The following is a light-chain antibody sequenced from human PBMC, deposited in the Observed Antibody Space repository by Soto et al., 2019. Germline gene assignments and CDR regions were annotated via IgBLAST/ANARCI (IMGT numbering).Light chain of an antibody. J-gene: IGLJ1*01. V-gene: IGLV2-8*01. CDR2: EVS. Sequence: QSALTQPPSASGSPGQSVTISCTGTSSDVGGYNYVSWYQQHPGKAPKLMIYEVSKRPSGVPDRFSGSKSGNTASLTVSGLQAEDEADYYCAAWDGSLSGHVFRTGTQLTVL. CDR3: AAWDGSLSGHV. CDR1: SSDVGGYNY.